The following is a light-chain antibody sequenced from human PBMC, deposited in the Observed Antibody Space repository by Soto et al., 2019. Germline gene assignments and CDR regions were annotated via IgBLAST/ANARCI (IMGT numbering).Light chain of an antibody. V-gene: IGKV4-1*01. CDR3: QQYLSPPFT. J-gene: IGKJ3*01. CDR1: QSVLYSSDNKNY. Sequence: DIVMTQSPDSLAVSLGERATINCKSSQSVLYSSDNKNYLAWYQQKPGQSPKLFISWASTRESGVPDRFSGSGSGTDFILTISSLQAEDVAVYYCQQYLSPPFTFGPGTKVDIK. CDR2: WAS.